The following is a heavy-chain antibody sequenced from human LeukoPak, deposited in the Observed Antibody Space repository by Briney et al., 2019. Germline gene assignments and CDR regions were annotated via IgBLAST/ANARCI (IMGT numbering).Heavy chain of an antibody. CDR3: AKRGVVIRVILVGFHKEANYFDS. V-gene: IGHV3-23*01. D-gene: IGHD3-22*01. Sequence: GGSLRLSCAVSGITLSNYGMSWVRQAPGKGLEWVAGISDSGGRTYYADSVKGRFTISRDTPKHTLYLQMNSLRAEDTAVYFCAKRGVVIRVILVGFHKEANYFDSWGQGALVSVSS. CDR2: ISDSGGRT. CDR1: GITLSNYG. J-gene: IGHJ4*02.